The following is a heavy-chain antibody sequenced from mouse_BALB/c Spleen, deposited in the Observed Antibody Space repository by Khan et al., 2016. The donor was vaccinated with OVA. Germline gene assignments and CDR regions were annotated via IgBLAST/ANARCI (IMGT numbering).Heavy chain of an antibody. CDR3: SRRGLLGICAY. V-gene: IGHV1-7*01. J-gene: IGHJ3*01. CDR1: GYTFTAYW. D-gene: IGHD2-14*01. Sequence: QVQLQQSGAEVAKPGASVKMSCKASGYTFTAYWIHWVKQRPGQGLEWIGYIDPSTSYTEYNQKFKDKATLTIDKSSSTAYMQLSSLTSEDAAIYYCSRRGLLGICAYGGQGTLVTVSA. CDR2: IDPSTSYT.